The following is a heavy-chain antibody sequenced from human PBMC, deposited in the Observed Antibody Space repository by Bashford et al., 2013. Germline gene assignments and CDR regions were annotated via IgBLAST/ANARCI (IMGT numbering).Heavy chain of an antibody. CDR2: IYYSGST. V-gene: IGHV4-31*03. D-gene: IGHD3-9*01. J-gene: IGHJ3*02. Sequence: SETLSLTCTVSGDSINRGGYFWSWIRQHPVKGLEWVGYIYYSGSTYYNPSLKSRTSISLDTSKNQFSLKLSSVTAADTAVYYCARETNFDWSRVEINAFDIWGQGTMVTVSS. CDR1: GDSINRGGYF. CDR3: ARETNFDWSRVEINAFDI.